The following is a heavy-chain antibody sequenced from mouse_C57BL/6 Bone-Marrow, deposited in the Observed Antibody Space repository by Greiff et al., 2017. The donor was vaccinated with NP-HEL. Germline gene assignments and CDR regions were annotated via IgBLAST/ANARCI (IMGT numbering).Heavy chain of an antibody. D-gene: IGHD1-1*01. Sequence: QVQLQQPGTELVKPGASVKLSCKASGYTFTSYWMHWVKQRPGQGLEWIGNINPSNGGTNYNEKFKSKATLTVDKSSSTAYMQLSSLTSEDSAVYYCARERTTVVAAYWYFDVWGTGTTVTVSS. CDR2: INPSNGGT. V-gene: IGHV1-53*01. CDR3: ARERTTVVAAYWYFDV. CDR1: GYTFTSYW. J-gene: IGHJ1*03.